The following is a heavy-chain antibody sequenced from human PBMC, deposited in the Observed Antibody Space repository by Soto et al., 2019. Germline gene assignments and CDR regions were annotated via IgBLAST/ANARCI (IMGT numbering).Heavy chain of an antibody. Sequence: SETLSLTCTVSGGSVSTYYWTWIRQPPGKGLEWIGYVHYSGSTNYNPSLKSRVTISVDTSKNQFSLKLSSVTAADTAVYYCASRYSSSWYLDYWGQGTLVTVSS. CDR3: ASRYSSSWYLDY. D-gene: IGHD6-13*01. CDR2: VHYSGST. CDR1: GGSVSTYY. V-gene: IGHV4-59*08. J-gene: IGHJ4*02.